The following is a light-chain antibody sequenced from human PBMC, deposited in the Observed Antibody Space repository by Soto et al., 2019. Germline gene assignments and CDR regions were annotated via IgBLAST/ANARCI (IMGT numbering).Light chain of an antibody. CDR1: QSVSNN. J-gene: IGKJ1*01. V-gene: IGKV3-15*01. CDR2: GAS. Sequence: EIVMTQSPTTLSVSPGERATLSCRASQSVSNNLAWYQQKPGQAPRLLIYGASTRATDIPARFSGSGSGTEFTLTISSLQSEDFALYYCQQYHTWPPAWTFGQGTNVDVK. CDR3: QQYHTWPPAWT.